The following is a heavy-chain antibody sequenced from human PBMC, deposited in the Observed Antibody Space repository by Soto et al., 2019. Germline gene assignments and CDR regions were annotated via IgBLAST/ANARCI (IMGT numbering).Heavy chain of an antibody. J-gene: IGHJ4*02. CDR3: ARGPPHHY. CDR2: IYHSGNT. Sequence: QLQLQESGSGLVKPSQTLSLTCAVSGGSISSGGYSWSWIRQPPGKGLGWIGYIYHSGNTYYNPSPKSRGTIAGDWAKNQVSRALRSVTAADTAVYYCARGPPHHYWGQGTLVTVSA. V-gene: IGHV4-30-2*01. CDR1: GGSISSGGYS.